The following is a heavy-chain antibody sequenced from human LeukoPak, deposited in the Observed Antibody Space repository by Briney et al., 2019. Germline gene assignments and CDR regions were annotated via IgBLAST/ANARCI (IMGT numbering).Heavy chain of an antibody. D-gene: IGHD5-18*01. CDR1: GFTFSSYS. J-gene: IGHJ4*02. Sequence: GGSLRLFSPTSGFTFSSYSMHWGRQAPGKGLEWVSSISSSSSYIYYADSVKGRFTISRDNAKNSLYLQMNSLRAEDTAVYYCARGGYSYGYRDYWGQGTLVTVSS. CDR2: ISSSSSYI. V-gene: IGHV3-21*01. CDR3: ARGGYSYGYRDY.